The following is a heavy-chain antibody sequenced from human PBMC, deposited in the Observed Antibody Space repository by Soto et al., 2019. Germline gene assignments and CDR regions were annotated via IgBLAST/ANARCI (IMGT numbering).Heavy chain of an antibody. CDR1: GGTFSSFA. CDR3: SRGRGHSGDRLDY. D-gene: IGHD1-26*01. Sequence: GASVKVSCKASGGTFSSFAINWVRQAPGQGLEWMGGIVPSFGTTSHAQKFQGRVTITADESTSIAYLAMSNLRLEDTAVYYCSRGRGHSGDRLDYWGQGTLVTVSS. J-gene: IGHJ4*02. V-gene: IGHV1-69*13. CDR2: IVPSFGTT.